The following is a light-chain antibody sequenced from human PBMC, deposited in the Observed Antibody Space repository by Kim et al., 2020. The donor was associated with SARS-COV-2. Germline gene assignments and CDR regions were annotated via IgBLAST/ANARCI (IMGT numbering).Light chain of an antibody. CDR3: QQYGSSRYT. V-gene: IGKV3-20*01. CDR2: SVS. J-gene: IGKJ2*01. Sequence: EIVLTQSPGTLSLSPGERATLSCRASQSVTSSYLAWYQQRPGQAPRLLIYSVSSRAPGIPDRFSGSGSGTDFSLTISRLEPEDFAMYYCQQYGSSRYTFGQGTKLEI. CDR1: QSVTSSY.